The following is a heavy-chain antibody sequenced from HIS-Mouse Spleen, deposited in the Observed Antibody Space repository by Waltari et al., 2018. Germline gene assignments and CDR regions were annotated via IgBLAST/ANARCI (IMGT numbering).Heavy chain of an antibody. J-gene: IGHJ4*02. Sequence: QLQLQESGPGLVKPSETLSLTCTVSGGSIRSSSYYWGWSRQPPGKGLEWIGSIYYSGSTYYNPSLKSRVTISVDTSKNQFSLKLSSVTAADTAVYYCARDRELYFDYWGQGTLVTVSS. CDR2: IYYSGST. V-gene: IGHV4-39*07. CDR3: ARDRELYFDY. D-gene: IGHD1-26*01. CDR1: GGSIRSSSYY.